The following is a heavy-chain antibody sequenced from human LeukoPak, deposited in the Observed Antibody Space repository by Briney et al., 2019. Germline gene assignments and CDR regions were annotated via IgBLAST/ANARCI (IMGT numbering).Heavy chain of an antibody. Sequence: GGSLRLSCAVSGITLSNYGMSWVRQAPGKGLEWVAGLSGSVGGTNYADSVKGRFTISRDNAKNTLYLQMNSLRAEDTAVYFCAKRGVVIRVILVGFHKEAYYFDSWGQGALVTVSS. CDR3: AKRGVVIRVILVGFHKEAYYFDS. CDR1: GITLSNYG. CDR2: LSGSVGGT. D-gene: IGHD3-10*01. J-gene: IGHJ4*02. V-gene: IGHV3-23*01.